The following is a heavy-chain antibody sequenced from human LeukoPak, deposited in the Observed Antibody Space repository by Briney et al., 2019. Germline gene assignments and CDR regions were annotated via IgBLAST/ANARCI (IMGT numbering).Heavy chain of an antibody. J-gene: IGHJ4*02. V-gene: IGHV3-11*01. Sequence: GGSLRLSCAASRFTFSDNYMSWIRPAPGEGLEWVSYISSSGITIYYPHSVKGRFTISRDNAKNSLYLQMNSLRAEDTAVYYCARARGLDYGDYPWTYWGQGTLVTVSS. CDR1: RFTFSDNY. CDR3: ARARGLDYGDYPWTY. D-gene: IGHD4-17*01. CDR2: ISSSGITI.